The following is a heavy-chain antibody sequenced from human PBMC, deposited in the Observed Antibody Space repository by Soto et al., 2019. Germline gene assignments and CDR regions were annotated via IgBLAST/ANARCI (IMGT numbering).Heavy chain of an antibody. D-gene: IGHD3-22*01. CDR2: IYHSGST. CDR3: ARAAMYYDSSGYYYYFDY. V-gene: IGHV4-30-2*01. Sequence: QLPLQESGSGLVKPSQTLSLTCAVSGGSISSGGYSWSWIRQPPGKGLEWIGYIYHSGSTYYNPSLKSRVTISVDRSKNQFSLKLSSVTAADTAVYYCARAAMYYDSSGYYYYFDYWGQGTLVTVSS. CDR1: GGSISSGGYS. J-gene: IGHJ4*02.